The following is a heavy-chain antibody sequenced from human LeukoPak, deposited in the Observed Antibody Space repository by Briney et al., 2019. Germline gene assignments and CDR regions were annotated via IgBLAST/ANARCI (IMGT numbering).Heavy chain of an antibody. D-gene: IGHD3-3*01. CDR2: ISYDGSNR. V-gene: IGHV3-30*04. CDR1: GFTFSSYA. Sequence: GGSLRLSCAASGFTFSSYAMHWVRQAPGKGLEWVAVISYDGSNRYYADSVKGRFTISRDNSKNTLYLQMNSLRAEDTAVYYCARDKAYYDFWSGYYAPNWFDPWGQGTLVTVSS. J-gene: IGHJ5*02. CDR3: ARDKAYYDFWSGYYAPNWFDP.